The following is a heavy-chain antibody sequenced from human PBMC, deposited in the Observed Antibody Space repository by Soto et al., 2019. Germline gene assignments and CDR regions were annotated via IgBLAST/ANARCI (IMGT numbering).Heavy chain of an antibody. D-gene: IGHD3-3*01. Sequence: QLQLQESGPGLVKPSETLSLTCTVSGGSISSSSYYWGWIRQPPGKGLEWIGSIYYSGSTYYNPSLKSRVTISVDTSKNQFSLKLSSVTAADTAVYYCARVPITIFGVVTYNWFDPWGQGTLVTVSS. CDR3: ARVPITIFGVVTYNWFDP. V-gene: IGHV4-39*01. CDR2: IYYSGST. J-gene: IGHJ5*02. CDR1: GGSISSSSYY.